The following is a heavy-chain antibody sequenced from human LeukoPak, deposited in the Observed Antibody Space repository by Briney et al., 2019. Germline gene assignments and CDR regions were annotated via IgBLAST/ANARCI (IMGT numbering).Heavy chain of an antibody. V-gene: IGHV3-21*01. CDR1: GFTFSSYS. Sequence: PGGSLRLSCAASGFTFSSYSMNWVRQAPGKGLEWVSSISSSSSYIYYADSVKGRFTISRDNAKNSLYLQMNSLRAEDTAVYYCAREPDHYCGGDCHDAFDIWGQGTMVTVSS. J-gene: IGHJ3*02. CDR3: AREPDHYCGGDCHDAFDI. D-gene: IGHD2-21*02. CDR2: ISSSSSYI.